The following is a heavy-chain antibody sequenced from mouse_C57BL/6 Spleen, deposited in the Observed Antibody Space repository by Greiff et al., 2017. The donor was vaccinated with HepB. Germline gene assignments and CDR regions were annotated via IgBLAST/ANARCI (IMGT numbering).Heavy chain of an antibody. J-gene: IGHJ3*01. V-gene: IGHV2-2*01. CDR1: GFSLTSYG. CDR3: ASPLGRGFAY. D-gene: IGHD4-1*01. Sequence: VKLVESGPGLVQPSQSLSITCTVSGFSLTSYGVHWVRQSPGKGLEWLGVIWSGGSTDYNAAFISRLSISKDNSKSQVFFKMNSLQADDTAIYYCASPLGRGFAYWGQGTLVTVSA. CDR2: IWSGGST.